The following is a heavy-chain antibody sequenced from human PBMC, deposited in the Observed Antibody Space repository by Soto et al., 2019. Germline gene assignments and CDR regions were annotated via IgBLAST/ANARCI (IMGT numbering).Heavy chain of an antibody. CDR2: IIPIFGTA. CDR1: GGTFSSYA. CDR3: ARGLWVFGEVNATSYYYYYGMDV. D-gene: IGHD3-3*01. J-gene: IGHJ6*02. V-gene: IGHV1-69*01. Sequence: VKVSCKASGGTFSSYAISWVRQAPGQGLEWMGGIIPIFGTANYAQKFQGRVTITADESTSTAYMELSSLRSEDTAVYYCARGLWVFGEVNATSYYYYYGMDVWGQGTTVTVSS.